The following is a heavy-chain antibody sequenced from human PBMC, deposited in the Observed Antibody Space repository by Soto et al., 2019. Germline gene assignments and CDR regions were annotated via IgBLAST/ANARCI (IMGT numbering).Heavy chain of an antibody. CDR1: GDSISSDKW. J-gene: IGHJ4*02. Sequence: QVQLQESGPGLVKPSGTLSLTCAVSGDSISSDKWWSWVRQPPGKGLEWIGEIYHSGRTNCNPSLKSRVTISVEKSKNQLSLELSSMTAADTAVYYCARGGDWKFDYWGQGSLVTVSS. V-gene: IGHV4-4*02. D-gene: IGHD2-21*02. CDR3: ARGGDWKFDY. CDR2: IYHSGRT.